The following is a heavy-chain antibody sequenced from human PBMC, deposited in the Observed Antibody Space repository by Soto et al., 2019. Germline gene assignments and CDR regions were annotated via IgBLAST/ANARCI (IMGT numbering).Heavy chain of an antibody. J-gene: IGHJ5*02. CDR3: ARAYGDYGPHWFDP. Sequence: QLQLQESGPGLVKPSETLSLTCTVSGGSISSSSYYWGWIRQPPGKGLEWSGGIYYSGSTYYNPSLKSRVTISVDTSKNQFSLKLSSVTAADTAVYYCARAYGDYGPHWFDPWGQGTLVTVSS. D-gene: IGHD4-17*01. V-gene: IGHV4-39*01. CDR2: IYYSGST. CDR1: GGSISSSSYY.